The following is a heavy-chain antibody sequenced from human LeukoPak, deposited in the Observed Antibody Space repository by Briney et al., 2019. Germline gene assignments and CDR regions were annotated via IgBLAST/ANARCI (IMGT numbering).Heavy chain of an antibody. J-gene: IGHJ4*02. CDR2: IKSKTDGGKI. CDR1: GFTFRNAW. CDR3: TTGITMVRGVIHLIDY. V-gene: IGHV3-15*05. D-gene: IGHD3-10*01. Sequence: PGGSLRLSCAASGFTFRNAWMSWVRPAPGKGREWVGRIKSKTDGGKIDYAAAVKGRITISRDDSKNTLYLQMNSLKTEDTAVYYCTTGITMVRGVIHLIDYWGQGTLVTVSS.